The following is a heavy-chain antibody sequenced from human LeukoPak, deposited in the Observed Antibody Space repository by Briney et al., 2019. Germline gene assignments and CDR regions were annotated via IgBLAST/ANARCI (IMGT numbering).Heavy chain of an antibody. CDR2: ISSSGTSI. CDR3: ASATNPGGTFDY. CDR1: GLTFSDYY. Sequence: GGSLRLSCAASGLTFSDYYMSAIRHAPGKGLEWLSYISSSGTSIYYADFVKGRFTISRDNTKKSVHLQMSSLRAEDTAVYFCASATNPGGTFDYWGKGTLVTVSS. D-gene: IGHD2-8*01. V-gene: IGHV3-11*04. J-gene: IGHJ4*02.